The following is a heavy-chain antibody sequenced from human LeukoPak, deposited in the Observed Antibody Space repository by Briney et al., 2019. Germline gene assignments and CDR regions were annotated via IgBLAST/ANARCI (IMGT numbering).Heavy chain of an antibody. D-gene: IGHD1-26*01. J-gene: IGHJ4*02. CDR1: GFTFSSYD. V-gene: IGHV3-30*03. CDR2: ISHDGGNK. CDR3: ARVGAAKRDFDS. Sequence: GRSLRLSCAASGFTFSSYDMHWVRQAPGKGLEWVAVISHDGGNKYYADSVKGRFTISRDNSKNTLYLQMTSLRTEDTAVYYCARVGAAKRDFDSWGQGILVTVSS.